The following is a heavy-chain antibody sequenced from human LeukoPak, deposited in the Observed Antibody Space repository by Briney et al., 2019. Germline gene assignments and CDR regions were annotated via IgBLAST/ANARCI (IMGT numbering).Heavy chain of an antibody. V-gene: IGHV1-8*01. CDR1: GYTFTSYD. J-gene: IGHJ5*02. CDR3: ARRGYCSSTSCPPSWFDP. D-gene: IGHD2-2*01. CDR2: MSPNSGNT. Sequence: GASVKVSCKASGYTFTSYDINWVRQATGQGLEWMGWMSPNSGNTGYAQKFQGRVTMTRNTSISTAYMELSSLRSEDTAVYYCARRGYCSSTSCPPSWFDPWGQGTLVTVSS.